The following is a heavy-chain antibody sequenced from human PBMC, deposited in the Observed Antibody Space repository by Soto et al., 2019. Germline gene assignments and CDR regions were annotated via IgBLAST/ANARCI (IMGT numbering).Heavy chain of an antibody. V-gene: IGHV1-8*01. CDR3: ARSYNNYYYYYYMDV. D-gene: IGHD1-1*01. Sequence: QVQLVQSGAEVKKPGASVKVSCKASGYTFTSYDINWVRQATGQGLEWMGWMNPNSGNTGYAQKFQGRVTMTRNTSISTAYMELSSLRSEVTAVYYCARSYNNYYYYYYMDVWGKGTTVTVSS. J-gene: IGHJ6*03. CDR1: GYTFTSYD. CDR2: MNPNSGNT.